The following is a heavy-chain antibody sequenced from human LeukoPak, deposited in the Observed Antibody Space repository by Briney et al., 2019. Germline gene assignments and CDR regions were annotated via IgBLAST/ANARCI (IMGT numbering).Heavy chain of an antibody. Sequence: SETLSLTCTVSGGSISSGGYYWSWIRQHPGKGLEWIGYIYYSGSTYHNPSLKSRVTISVDTSKNQFSLKLSSVTAADTAVYYCARGLLTNNWFDPWGQGTLVTVSS. J-gene: IGHJ5*02. CDR2: IYYSGST. D-gene: IGHD3-9*01. CDR1: GGSISSGGYY. V-gene: IGHV4-31*03. CDR3: ARGLLTNNWFDP.